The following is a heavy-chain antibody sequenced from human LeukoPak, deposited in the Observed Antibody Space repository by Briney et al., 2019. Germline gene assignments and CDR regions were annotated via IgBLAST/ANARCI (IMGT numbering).Heavy chain of an antibody. CDR3: GTDMFFRCGYNYPEDAFDL. J-gene: IGHJ3*01. CDR2: FNPEDGET. Sequence: ASVKVSCKVSGYPLTEFPIHWVRQAPGKGLEWLGSFNPEDGETIYAQRFQGRVSMTEDTSSDTVYMKLSSLRSEDTATYYCGTDMFFRCGYNYPEDAFDLWGQGTMVTVSS. D-gene: IGHD5-24*01. CDR1: GYPLTEFP. V-gene: IGHV1-24*01.